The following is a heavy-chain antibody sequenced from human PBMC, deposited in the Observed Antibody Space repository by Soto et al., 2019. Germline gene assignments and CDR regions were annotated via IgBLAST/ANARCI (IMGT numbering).Heavy chain of an antibody. V-gene: IGHV4-39*01. CDR3: ARNESGDLYNWLDP. J-gene: IGHJ5*02. D-gene: IGHD4-17*01. Sequence: PSETLSLTCTVSGGSITSSSHYWGWIRQPPGKGLEWIGTIYNGGDTYYNPSLRSRLTVSLDTSKNQFSLKLRSVPAADTAVYYCARNESGDLYNWLDPWGQGTMVTVYS. CDR1: GGSITSSSHY. CDR2: IYNGGDT.